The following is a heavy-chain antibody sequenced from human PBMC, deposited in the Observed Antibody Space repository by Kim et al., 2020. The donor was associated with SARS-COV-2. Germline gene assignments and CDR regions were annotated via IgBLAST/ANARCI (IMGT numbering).Heavy chain of an antibody. CDR1: GFTFSSYG. Sequence: GGSLRLSCAASGFTFSSYGMHWVRQAPGKGLEWVAVISYDGSNKYYADSVKGRFTISRDNSKNTLYLQMNSLRAEDTAVYYCAKDRRSSGWYPWFDPWGQGTLVTVSS. J-gene: IGHJ5*02. CDR2: ISYDGSNK. D-gene: IGHD6-19*01. CDR3: AKDRRSSGWYPWFDP. V-gene: IGHV3-30*18.